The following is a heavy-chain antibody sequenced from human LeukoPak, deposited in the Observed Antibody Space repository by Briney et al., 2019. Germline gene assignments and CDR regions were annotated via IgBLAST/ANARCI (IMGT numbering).Heavy chain of an antibody. V-gene: IGHV3-48*01. CDR1: GFTFSTYS. D-gene: IGHD5-18*01. J-gene: IGHJ4*02. CDR2: ISHGSTRI. Sequence: GGSLRLSCAASGFTFSTYSMNWVRQAPGKGLEWISYISHGSTRIFYADSVEGRFTVSRDDAKNALYLQMNSLRVQDTAVYYCTRDPGYSYAMDSWGQGILVTVSS. CDR3: TRDPGYSYAMDS.